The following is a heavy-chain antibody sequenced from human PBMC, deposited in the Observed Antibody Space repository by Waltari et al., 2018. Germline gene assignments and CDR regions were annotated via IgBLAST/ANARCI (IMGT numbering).Heavy chain of an antibody. CDR2: IIPIFGTA. J-gene: IGHJ6*02. D-gene: IGHD2-15*01. CDR1: GGTFSSYA. Sequence: QVQLVQSGAEVKKPGSSVKVSCKASGGTFSSYAISWVRQAPGQGLEWMGRIIPIFGTANYAQKFQGRVTITADKSTSTAYMELSSLRSEDTAVYYCARDGVAADSYYYGMDVWGQGTTVTVSS. V-gene: IGHV1-69*08. CDR3: ARDGVAADSYYYGMDV.